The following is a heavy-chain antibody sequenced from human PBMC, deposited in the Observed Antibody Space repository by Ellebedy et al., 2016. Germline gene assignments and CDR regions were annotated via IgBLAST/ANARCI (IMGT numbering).Heavy chain of an antibody. CDR3: ARDADYGDYVGAFDI. CDR2: ISDDGSNK. Sequence: GGSLRLXCAASGFTFSSYAMHWVRQAPGKGLEWVAVISDDGSNKYYADSVKGRFTISRDNSKNTLYLQMNSLRAEDTAVYYCARDADYGDYVGAFDIWGQGTMVTVSS. D-gene: IGHD4-17*01. CDR1: GFTFSSYA. V-gene: IGHV3-30-3*01. J-gene: IGHJ3*02.